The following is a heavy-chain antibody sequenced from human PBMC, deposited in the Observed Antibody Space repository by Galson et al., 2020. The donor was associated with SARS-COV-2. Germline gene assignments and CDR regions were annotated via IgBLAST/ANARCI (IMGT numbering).Heavy chain of an antibody. CDR3: ARLCVGSPPGLRWWEQPDEQYGGLDV. J-gene: IGHJ6*04. V-gene: IGHV4-59*08. D-gene: IGHD3-16*01. Sequence: ASETLSLTCRVSGDSIRRYHWSWIRQSPGKGLEWVGYFYNSVTTNYNPSLMCRVTLSVDTSKNHFSLRLTSVTAADTAVYYCARLCVGSPPGLRWWEQPDEQYGGLDVWGKGTTVIVSS. CDR2: FYNSVTT. CDR1: GDSIRRYH.